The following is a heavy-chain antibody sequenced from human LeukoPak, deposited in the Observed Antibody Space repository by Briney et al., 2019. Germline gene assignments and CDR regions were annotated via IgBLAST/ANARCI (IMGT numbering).Heavy chain of an antibody. V-gene: IGHV1-2*02. CDR1: GYTFTDYY. Sequence: GASVKVSCKASGYTFTDYYIHWVRQAPGQGLEWMGWINPNSGGRKFAQKFQGRVTMTRDTSITTAYMELSSLRSDDTAVYYCARWDTSMVTLDHWGQGTPVTVSS. J-gene: IGHJ4*02. CDR2: INPNSGGR. CDR3: ARWDTSMVTLDH. D-gene: IGHD5-18*01.